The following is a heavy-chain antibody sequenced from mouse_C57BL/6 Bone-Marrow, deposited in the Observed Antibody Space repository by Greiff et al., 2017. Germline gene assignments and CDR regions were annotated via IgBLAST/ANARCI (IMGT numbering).Heavy chain of an antibody. D-gene: IGHD4-1*01. Sequence: DVLLVESGGGLVQPGGSMKLSCVASGFTFSNYWMNWVRQSPEKGLEWVAQIRLKSDNYATHYAESVKGRFTISRDDSKSSVYLQMNNLRAEDTGIYYCTVPLANWDGGDYWGQGTTLTVSS. CDR3: TVPLANWDGGDY. CDR2: IRLKSDNYAT. J-gene: IGHJ2*01. CDR1: GFTFSNYW. V-gene: IGHV6-3*01.